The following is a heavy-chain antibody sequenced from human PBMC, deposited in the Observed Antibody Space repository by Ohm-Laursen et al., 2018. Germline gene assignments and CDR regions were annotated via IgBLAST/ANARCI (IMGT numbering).Heavy chain of an antibody. D-gene: IGHD3-10*01. J-gene: IGHJ5*02. V-gene: IGHV4-59*01. CDR1: GGSISSYY. CDR2: IYYSGST. Sequence: SETLSLTCTVSGGSISSYYWSWIRQPPGKGLEWIGYIYYSGSTNYNPSLKSRVTISVDTSKNQFSLKLSSVTAADTAVYYCARERVRGHYNWFDPWGQGTLVTVSS. CDR3: ARERVRGHYNWFDP.